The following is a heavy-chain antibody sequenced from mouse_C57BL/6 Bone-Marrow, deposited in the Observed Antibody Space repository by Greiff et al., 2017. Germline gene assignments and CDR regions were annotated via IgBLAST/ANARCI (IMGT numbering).Heavy chain of an antibody. V-gene: IGHV1-53*01. CDR3: AREGVYYDYGGAYFDY. J-gene: IGHJ2*01. CDR1: GYTFTSYW. D-gene: IGHD2-4*01. Sequence: VQLQQPGTELVKPGASVKLSCKASGYTFTSYWMHWVKQRPGQGLEWIGNINPSNGGTNYNEKFKSKATLTVDKSSSTAYMQLSSLTSEDSAVYYCAREGVYYDYGGAYFDYWGQGTTRKVSS. CDR2: INPSNGGT.